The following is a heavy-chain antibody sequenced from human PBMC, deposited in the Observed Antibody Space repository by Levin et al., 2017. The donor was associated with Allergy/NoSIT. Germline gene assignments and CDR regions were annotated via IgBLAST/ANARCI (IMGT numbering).Heavy chain of an antibody. Sequence: PGGSLRLSCAASGFTFSSYGMHWVRQAPGKGLEWVALIWYDGSNKYYGDSVKGRFTISRDNSKNTLYLQMNSLRAEDTAVYYCARGGVYSSSSNYYYYYGMDVWGQGTTVTVSS. V-gene: IGHV3-33*01. D-gene: IGHD6-6*01. CDR1: GFTFSSYG. CDR3: ARGGVYSSSSNYYYYYGMDV. CDR2: IWYDGSNK. J-gene: IGHJ6*02.